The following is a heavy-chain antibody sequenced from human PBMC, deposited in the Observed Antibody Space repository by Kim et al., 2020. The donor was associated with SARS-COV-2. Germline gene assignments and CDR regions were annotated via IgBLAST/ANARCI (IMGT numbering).Heavy chain of an antibody. CDR1: GGSISSNY. J-gene: IGHJ3*02. D-gene: IGHD6-19*01. CDR2: IYYSGNT. CDR3: VRPSRQWLANDAFDI. Sequence: SETLSLTCTVSGGSISSNYWTWIRQPPGKGLEWIGYIYYSGNTNHNPSLKSRVTMSIDTSKNQVSLRLSSVTAADTAVYYCVRPSRQWLANDAFDIWGQGTMVTVSS. V-gene: IGHV4-59*08.